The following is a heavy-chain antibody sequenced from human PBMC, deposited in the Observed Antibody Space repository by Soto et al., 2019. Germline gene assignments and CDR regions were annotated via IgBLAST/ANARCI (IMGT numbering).Heavy chain of an antibody. D-gene: IGHD2-21*01. CDR3: GREVRVHTSVCGN. CDR2: ISPTFGKA. J-gene: IGHJ4*02. Sequence: QVQLVQSGAEVKKPGSSVKVSCKAFGGTLSNYAINWVRQAPGQGREWMGDISPTFGKANYAQKFQGKVTITADESSSTAYMELSSLTSEDTALYYCGREVRVHTSVCGNWGQGTLVTVSS. V-gene: IGHV1-69*01. CDR1: GGTLSNYA.